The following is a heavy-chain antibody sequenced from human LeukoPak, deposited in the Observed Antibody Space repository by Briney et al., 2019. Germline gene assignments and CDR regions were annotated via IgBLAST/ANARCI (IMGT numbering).Heavy chain of an antibody. Sequence: ASVKVSCKVSGYTLTELSMHWVRQAPGKGLEWMGGFDPEDGETIYAQKFQGRVTMTEDTSTDTAYMELSSLRSEDTAVYCCATVLSGSHNAFDVWGQGTMVTVSS. D-gene: IGHD1-26*01. CDR1: GYTLTELS. CDR2: FDPEDGET. V-gene: IGHV1-24*01. CDR3: ATVLSGSHNAFDV. J-gene: IGHJ3*01.